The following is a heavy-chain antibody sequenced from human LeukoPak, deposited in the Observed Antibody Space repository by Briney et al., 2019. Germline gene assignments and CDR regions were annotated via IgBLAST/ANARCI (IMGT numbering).Heavy chain of an antibody. CDR2: IYYSGST. D-gene: IGHD3-10*01. J-gene: IGHJ4*02. Sequence: SETLSLTCTVSGGSISSYYWSWIRQPPGKGLEWIGYIYYSGSTNYNPSLKSRVTISVDTSKNQFSLKLSSVTVADTAVYYCARFLMVRGVIGYFDYWGQGTLVTVSS. V-gene: IGHV4-59*01. CDR1: GGSISSYY. CDR3: ARFLMVRGVIGYFDY.